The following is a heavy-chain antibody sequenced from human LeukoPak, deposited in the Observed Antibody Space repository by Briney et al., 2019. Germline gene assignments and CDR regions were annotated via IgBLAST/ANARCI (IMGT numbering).Heavy chain of an antibody. Sequence: GSVKVSCKTSGYTFTAYHVHWVRQAPGQGLEFMGWIYPPTGGTVLAEKFQGRVIMTRDTSITTAYMELSGLNFDDTAVYYCVRENWYYDHWGQGTLVTVSS. CDR1: GYTFTAYH. V-gene: IGHV1-2*02. CDR2: IYPPTGGT. J-gene: IGHJ4*02. CDR3: VRENWYYDH. D-gene: IGHD3-16*01.